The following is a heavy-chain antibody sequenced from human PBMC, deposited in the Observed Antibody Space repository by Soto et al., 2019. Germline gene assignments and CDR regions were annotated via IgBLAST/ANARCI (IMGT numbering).Heavy chain of an antibody. CDR3: AKDLITSSSRSHTFYYYYYYMDV. CDR1: GFTFSSYA. J-gene: IGHJ6*03. CDR2: ISGSGGST. D-gene: IGHD6-13*01. V-gene: IGHV3-23*01. Sequence: GSLRLSCAASGFTFSSYAMSWVRQAPGKGLEWVSAISGSGGSTYYADSVKGRFTISRDNSKNTLYLQMNSLRAEDTAVYYCAKDLITSSSRSHTFYYYYYYMDVWGKGTTVTVSS.